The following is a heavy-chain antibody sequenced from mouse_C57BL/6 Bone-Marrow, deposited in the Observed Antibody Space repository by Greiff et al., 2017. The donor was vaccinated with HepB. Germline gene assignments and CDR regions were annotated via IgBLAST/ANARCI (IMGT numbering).Heavy chain of an antibody. CDR1: GYTFTSYW. V-gene: IGHV1-72*01. CDR2: IDPNSGGT. Sequence: QVHVKQPGAELVKPGASVKLSCKASGYTFTSYWMHWVKQRPGRGLEWIGRIDPNSGGTKYNEKFKSKATLTVDKPSSTAYMQLSSLTSEDSAVYYCARWRLRRGRYAMDYWGQGTSVTVSS. J-gene: IGHJ4*01. D-gene: IGHD2-2*01. CDR3: ARWRLRRGRYAMDY.